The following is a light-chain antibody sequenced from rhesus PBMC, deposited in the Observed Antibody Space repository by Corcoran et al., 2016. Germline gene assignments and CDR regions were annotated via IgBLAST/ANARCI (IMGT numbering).Light chain of an antibody. J-gene: IGKJ1*01. V-gene: IGKV1-38*01. CDR2: DAS. CDR1: QGISSY. Sequence: DIQLTQSPSSLSASVGDRVTITCRASQGISSYLAWYQQKSGKAPKLLIYDASNLQSGVPSRFSGSGSGTEFTLPISSLQPEDFATYYCQQRNSYPWAFGQGAKVEIK. CDR3: QQRNSYPWA.